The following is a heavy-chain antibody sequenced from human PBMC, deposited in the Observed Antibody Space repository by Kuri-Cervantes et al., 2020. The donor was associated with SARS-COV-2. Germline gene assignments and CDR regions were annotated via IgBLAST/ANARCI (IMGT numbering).Heavy chain of an antibody. Sequence: GGSLRLSCAASAFTFNNYGMSWVRQAPGKGLEWVAIISYSGENTYYADSVKGRFTISRDNSKNTVYLQMNGLRAEDTAVYYCAKERLKRSLTYGWEVTREYYYGMDVWGQGTTVTVSS. V-gene: IGHV3-23*01. D-gene: IGHD4-23*01. CDR3: AKERLKRSLTYGWEVTREYYYGMDV. CDR1: AFTFNNYG. CDR2: ISYSGENT. J-gene: IGHJ6*02.